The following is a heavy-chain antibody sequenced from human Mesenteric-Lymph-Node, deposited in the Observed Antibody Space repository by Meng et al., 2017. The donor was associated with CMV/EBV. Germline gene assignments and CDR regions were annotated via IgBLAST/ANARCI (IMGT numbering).Heavy chain of an antibody. Sequence: LACEASGFTFSNSWMTWVRQAPGKGLEWVANIKRDGSEKYYVDSVKGRFTISRDNVKNSLYLQMNSLRAEDTGVYYCARDLYSDSDSWGQGTLVTVSS. CDR3: ARDLYSDSDS. V-gene: IGHV3-7*04. J-gene: IGHJ4*02. CDR1: GFTFSNSW. CDR2: IKRDGSEK. D-gene: IGHD1-26*01.